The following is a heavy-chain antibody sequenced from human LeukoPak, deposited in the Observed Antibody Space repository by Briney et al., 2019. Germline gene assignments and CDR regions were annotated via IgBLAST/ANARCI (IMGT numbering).Heavy chain of an antibody. D-gene: IGHD5-18*01. CDR3: AKGQGYPQEVDAFDI. CDR2: FDPEDGET. J-gene: IGHJ3*02. CDR1: GYTLTELS. V-gene: IGHV1-24*01. Sequence: ASVKVSCKVSGYTLTELSMHWVRQAPGKGLEWMGGFDPEDGETIYAQKFQGRVTMTEDTSTDTAYMELSSLRSEDTAVYYCAKGQGYPQEVDAFDIWGQGTMVTVSS.